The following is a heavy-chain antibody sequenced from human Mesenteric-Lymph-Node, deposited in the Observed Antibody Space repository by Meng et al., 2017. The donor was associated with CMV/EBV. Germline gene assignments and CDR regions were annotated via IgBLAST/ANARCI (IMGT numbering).Heavy chain of an antibody. D-gene: IGHD3-3*01. CDR3: ARVFFWSGYPYLDY. CDR1: GYTFTGHY. Sequence: ASVKVSCKTSGYTFTGHYIHWVRQAPGQGLEWMGWITPHSGATKYAQKFQGRVTMTRDTSVTTAFMELSRLRSDDTALYYCARVFFWSGYPYLDYWGQGTLVTVSS. J-gene: IGHJ4*02. V-gene: IGHV1-2*02. CDR2: ITPHSGAT.